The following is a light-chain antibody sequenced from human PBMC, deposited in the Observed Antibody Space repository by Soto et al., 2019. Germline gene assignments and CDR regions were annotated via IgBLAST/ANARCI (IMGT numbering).Light chain of an antibody. CDR2: EGT. CDR1: SSDIGSYNT. Sequence: QSALTQSASVSGSPGQWISIPCAGTSSDIGSYNTVPWYQHHPGKAPKLLIYEGTKRPSGVSHRFSGSKSGNTASLTISGLQPEDEADYYCCSFAGFNTYVFGTGTKVTVL. V-gene: IGLV2-23*01. J-gene: IGLJ1*01. CDR3: CSFAGFNTYV.